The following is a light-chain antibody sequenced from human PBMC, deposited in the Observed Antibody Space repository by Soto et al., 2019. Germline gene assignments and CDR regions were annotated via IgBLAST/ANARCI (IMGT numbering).Light chain of an antibody. CDR1: QSVSSTF. Sequence: EIVLTQSPGTLSLSPGEGATLSCRASQSVSSTFLAWYQQKPGQAPRLLIYATSNRATGIPNRFSGSGSGTDFTLTISRLEPEDFAVYDCQQYGSSRWTFGQGTKLEIK. J-gene: IGKJ2*02. CDR2: ATS. CDR3: QQYGSSRWT. V-gene: IGKV3-20*01.